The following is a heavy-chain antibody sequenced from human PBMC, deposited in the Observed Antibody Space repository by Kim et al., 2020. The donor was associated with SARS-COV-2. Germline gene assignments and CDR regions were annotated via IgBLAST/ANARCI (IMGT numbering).Heavy chain of an antibody. V-gene: IGHV4-34*01. CDR3: ASSVTMVRGVY. CDR2: INHSGST. J-gene: IGHJ4*02. CDR1: GGSFSGYY. D-gene: IGHD3-10*01. Sequence: SETLSLTCAVYGGSFSGYYWSWIRQPPGKGLEWIGEINHSGSTNYNPSLKSRVTISVDTSKNQFSLKLSSVTAADTAVYYCASSVTMVRGVYWGQGTLVTVSS.